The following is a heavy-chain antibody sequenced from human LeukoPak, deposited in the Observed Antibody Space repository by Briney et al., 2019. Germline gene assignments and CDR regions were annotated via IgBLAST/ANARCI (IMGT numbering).Heavy chain of an antibody. CDR1: GGSISSGSYY. V-gene: IGHV4-61*02. D-gene: IGHD6-6*01. CDR2: IYTSGST. Sequence: PSQTLSLTCTVSGGSISSGSYYWSWIRQPAGKGLEWNGRIYTSGSTNYNPSLKSRVTISVDTSKNQFSLKLSSVTAADTAVYYCARFRVAARRGFDYWGQGTLVTVSS. J-gene: IGHJ4*02. CDR3: ARFRVAARRGFDY.